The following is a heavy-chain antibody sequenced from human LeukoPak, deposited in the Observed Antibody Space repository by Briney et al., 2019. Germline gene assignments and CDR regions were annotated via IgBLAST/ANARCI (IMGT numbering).Heavy chain of an antibody. CDR1: GFTFSNAW. CDR2: IKSKTDGGTT. D-gene: IGHD3-16*01. V-gene: IGHV3-15*01. CDR3: TTDDPQTLRLRDPFDY. Sequence: PGGSLRLSCAASGFTFSNAWMSWVRQAPGKGLEWVGRIKSKTDGGTTDYAAPVKGRFTISRDDSKNTLYLQMNSLKTEDTAVYYCTTDDPQTLRLRDPFDYWGQGTLVTVSS. J-gene: IGHJ4*02.